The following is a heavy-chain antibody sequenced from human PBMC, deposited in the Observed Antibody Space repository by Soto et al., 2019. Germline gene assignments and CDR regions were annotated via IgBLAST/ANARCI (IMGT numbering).Heavy chain of an antibody. Sequence: ASVKVSCKASGGTFSSYTISWVRQAPGQGLEWMGRIIPILGIANYAQKFQGRVTITADKSTSTAYMELSSLRSEDTAVYYCARAVGTTADAFDIWGQGTMVTVSS. CDR1: GGTFSSYT. J-gene: IGHJ3*02. V-gene: IGHV1-69*02. CDR2: IIPILGIA. D-gene: IGHD1-26*01. CDR3: ARAVGTTADAFDI.